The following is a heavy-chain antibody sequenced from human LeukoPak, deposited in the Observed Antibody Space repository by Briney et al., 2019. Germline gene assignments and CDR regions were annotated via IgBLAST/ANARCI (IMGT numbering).Heavy chain of an antibody. CDR3: AKSHPPTVTTEEGEYLQH. D-gene: IGHD4-17*01. J-gene: IGHJ1*01. V-gene: IGHV3-30*18. CDR2: ISFDGSNQ. CDR1: GFTFSSFG. Sequence: GGSLRLSCAASGFTFSSFGMHWVRQAPGQGLEWVAVISFDGSNQYYADTVKGRFTIYRDNFKNTVYLQMNSLRAEETAVYYCAKSHPPTVTTEEGEYLQHWGQGTLVTVSS.